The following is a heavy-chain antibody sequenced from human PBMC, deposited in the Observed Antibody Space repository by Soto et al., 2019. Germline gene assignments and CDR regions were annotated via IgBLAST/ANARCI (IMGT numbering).Heavy chain of an antibody. D-gene: IGHD3-3*01. CDR1: GFTFSSYA. CDR3: ITYCDFGSGHYPH. V-gene: IGHV3-23*01. CDR2: ISGSGVST. J-gene: IGHJ4*02. Sequence: TGGSLRLSCAASGFTFSSYAMSWVRQAPGKGLEWVSAISGSGVSTYYADSVKGRFTISRDNSKNTLYLQMNSLKSEDTAMYYCITYCDFGSGHYPHWGQGILVTVSS.